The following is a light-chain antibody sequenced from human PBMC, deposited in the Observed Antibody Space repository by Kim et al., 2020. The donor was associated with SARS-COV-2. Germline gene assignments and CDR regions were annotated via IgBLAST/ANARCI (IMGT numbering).Light chain of an antibody. V-gene: IGKV1-39*01. J-gene: IGKJ1*01. CDR3: QQSYSTRRT. CDR2: AAS. CDR1: QSISSY. Sequence: AAVGDRVTITCRASQSISSYLNSYQQKPGKAPKLLIYAASSLQSGVPSRFSGSGSGTDFTLTISSLQPEDFATYYCQQSYSTRRTFGQGTKVDIK.